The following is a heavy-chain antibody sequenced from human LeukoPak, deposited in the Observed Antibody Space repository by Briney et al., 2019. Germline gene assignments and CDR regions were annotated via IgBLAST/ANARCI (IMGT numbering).Heavy chain of an antibody. CDR3: AREGRVYYDILTGYYYFDY. D-gene: IGHD3-9*01. CDR2: INPNSGGT. CDR1: GYTFTGYY. J-gene: IGHJ4*02. V-gene: IGHV1-2*02. Sequence: ASVNVSCKASGYTFTGYYMHWVRQAPGQGLEWMGWINPNSGGTNYAQKFQGRVTMTRDTSISTAYMELSRLRSDDTAVYYCAREGRVYYDILTGYYYFDYWGQGTLVTVSS.